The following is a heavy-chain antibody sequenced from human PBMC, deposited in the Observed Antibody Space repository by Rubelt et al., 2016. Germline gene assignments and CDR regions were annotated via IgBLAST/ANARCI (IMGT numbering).Heavy chain of an antibody. CDR3: VGGEPADY. CDR2: ISAYNGNT. D-gene: IGHD3-10*01. J-gene: IGHJ4*02. V-gene: IGHV1-18*01. CDR1: GYTFTSYG. Sequence: QVQLVQSGAEVKKPGASVKVSCKASGYTFTSYGISWVRQAPGQGLEWMGWISAYNGNTNYASKVQGRVTRPTDTSTCTAYMGLRGLRSDDTAVYYCVGGEPADYWGQGTLVTVSS.